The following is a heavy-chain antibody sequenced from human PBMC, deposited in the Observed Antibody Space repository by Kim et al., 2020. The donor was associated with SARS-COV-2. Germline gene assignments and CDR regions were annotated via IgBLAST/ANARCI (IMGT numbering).Heavy chain of an antibody. CDR3: STPGYDILTGYSPFDY. D-gene: IGHD3-9*01. CDR2: IYYSGST. CDR1: GGSISSSSYY. Sequence: SETLSLTCTVSGGSISSSSYYWGWIRQPPGKGLEWIGSIYYSGSTYYNPSLKSRVTISVDTSKNQFSLKLSSVTAADTAVNYCSTPGYDILTGYSPFDY. V-gene: IGHV4-39*01. J-gene: IGHJ4*01.